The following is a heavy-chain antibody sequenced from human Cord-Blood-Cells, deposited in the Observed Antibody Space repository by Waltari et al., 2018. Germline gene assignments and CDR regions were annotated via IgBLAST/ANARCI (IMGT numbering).Heavy chain of an antibody. J-gene: IGHJ4*02. CDR3: ARGPYSSSWYYFDY. Sequence: QVQLVQSGAEVKKPGASVKVSCKASGYTFTGYYMHWVRQAPGQGLEWMGRINPNSGGTNYAQKFKGRVTMTRDTSISTAYMELSRLRSDDTVVYYCARGPYSSSWYYFDYWGQGTLVTVSS. CDR1: GYTFTGYY. CDR2: INPNSGGT. V-gene: IGHV1-2*05. D-gene: IGHD6-13*01.